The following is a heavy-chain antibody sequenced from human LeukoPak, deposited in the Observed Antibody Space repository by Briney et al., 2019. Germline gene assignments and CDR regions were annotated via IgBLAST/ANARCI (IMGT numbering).Heavy chain of an antibody. CDR3: AREGYYYGSGSYSYYYYYYYYMDV. CDR1: GYSFTSFA. J-gene: IGHJ6*03. D-gene: IGHD3-10*01. CDR2: ISAYNANT. Sequence: ASVKVSCKASGYSFTSFAISWVRQAPGQGLEWMGWISAYNANTNYAQKLQGRVTMTTDTSTSTAYMELRSLRSDDTAVYYCAREGYYYGSGSYSYYYYYYYYMDVWGKGTTVTISS. V-gene: IGHV1-18*01.